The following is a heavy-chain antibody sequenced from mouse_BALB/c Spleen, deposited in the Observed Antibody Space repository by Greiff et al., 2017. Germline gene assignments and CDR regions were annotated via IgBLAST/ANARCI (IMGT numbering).Heavy chain of an antibody. V-gene: IGHV5-4*02. Sequence: EVKLVESGGGLVKPGGSLKLSCAASGFTFSDYYMYWVRQTPEKRLEWVATISDGGSYTYYPDSVKGRFTISRDNARNILYLQMSSLRSEDTAMYYCARVDGYSYFDYWGQGTTLTVSS. CDR1: GFTFSDYY. D-gene: IGHD2-3*01. J-gene: IGHJ2*01. CDR3: ARVDGYSYFDY. CDR2: ISDGGSYT.